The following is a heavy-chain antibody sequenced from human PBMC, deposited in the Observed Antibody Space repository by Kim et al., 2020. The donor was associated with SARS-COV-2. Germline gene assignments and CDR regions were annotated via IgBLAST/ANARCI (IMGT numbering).Heavy chain of an antibody. Sequence: GRSTYYADYVKGRFTISRDNSKSTLYLQMNSLRAEDTAVYYCATHEAAGTWGQGTMVTVSS. J-gene: IGHJ3*01. D-gene: IGHD6-13*01. CDR3: ATHEAAGT. V-gene: IGHV3-23*01. CDR2: GRST.